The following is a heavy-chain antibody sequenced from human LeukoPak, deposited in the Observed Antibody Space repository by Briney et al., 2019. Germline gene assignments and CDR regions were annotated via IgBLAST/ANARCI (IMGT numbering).Heavy chain of an antibody. CDR3: ARSIVGALWAFDI. J-gene: IGHJ3*02. CDR1: GGSISSYY. V-gene: IGHV4-59*08. Sequence: PSETLSLTCTVSGGSISSYYWSWIRQPPGKGLEWIGYIYYSGSTNYNPSLKSRVTISVDTSKNQFSLKLSSVTAADTAVYYCARSIVGALWAFDIWGQGTMVTVSS. CDR2: IYYSGST. D-gene: IGHD1-26*01.